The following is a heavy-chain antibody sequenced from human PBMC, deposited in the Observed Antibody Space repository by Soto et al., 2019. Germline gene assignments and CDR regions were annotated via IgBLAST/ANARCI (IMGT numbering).Heavy chain of an antibody. J-gene: IGHJ4*02. CDR1: GYTFTGYY. Sequence: ASVKVSCKASGYTFTGYYMHWVRQAPGQGLERMGWINPNSGGTNYAQKFQGRVTMTRDTSISTAYMELSRLRSDDTAVYYCSSTYYYDRSGYYYYFDYWGQGTLVTVSS. CDR2: INPNSGGT. V-gene: IGHV1-2*02. D-gene: IGHD3-22*01. CDR3: SSTYYYDRSGYYYYFDY.